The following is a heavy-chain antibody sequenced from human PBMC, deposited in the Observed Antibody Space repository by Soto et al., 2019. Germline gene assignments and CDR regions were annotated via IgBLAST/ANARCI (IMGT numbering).Heavy chain of an antibody. J-gene: IGHJ4*02. D-gene: IGHD3-16*01. Sequence: GESLKISCKGSGYSFTSYWINWVRQMPGKGLEWMGRIDPSDSYTNYSPSFQGHVTISADKSISTAYLQWSSLKASDTAMYYCATDGGSLFMIPSELDHWGQGALVTVSS. CDR2: IDPSDSYT. V-gene: IGHV5-10-1*01. CDR1: GYSFTSYW. CDR3: ATDGGSLFMIPSELDH.